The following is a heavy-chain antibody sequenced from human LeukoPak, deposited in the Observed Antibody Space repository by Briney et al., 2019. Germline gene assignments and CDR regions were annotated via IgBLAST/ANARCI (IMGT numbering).Heavy chain of an antibody. V-gene: IGHV4-39*07. CDR1: GGSISSSSYY. Sequence: SETLSLTCTVSGGSISSSSYYWGWIRQPPGKGLEWIGEIDHRGSTNYNPSLKSRVTISVDTSKNQFYLKLSSVTAADTAVYYCAREVAAARGSFDYWGQGTLVTVSS. D-gene: IGHD6-13*01. J-gene: IGHJ4*02. CDR2: IDHRGST. CDR3: AREVAAARGSFDY.